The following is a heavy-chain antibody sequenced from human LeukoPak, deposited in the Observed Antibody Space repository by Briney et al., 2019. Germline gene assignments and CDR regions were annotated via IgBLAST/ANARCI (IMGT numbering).Heavy chain of an antibody. CDR3: AKDTGYCSSTTCHADRFDY. CDR2: ISSVGST. V-gene: IGHV3-53*01. Sequence: GGSLRLSCAASGFTVSSNYMSWVRQAPGKGLEWVSLISSVGSTYYADSVKGRFTISRDNSKNTLYLQMNSLRAEDTAVYYCAKDTGYCSSTTCHADRFDYWGQGTLVTVSS. D-gene: IGHD2-2*01. J-gene: IGHJ4*02. CDR1: GFTVSSNY.